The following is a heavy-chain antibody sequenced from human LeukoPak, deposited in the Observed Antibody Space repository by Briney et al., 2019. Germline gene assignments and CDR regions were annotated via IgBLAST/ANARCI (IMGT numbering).Heavy chain of an antibody. CDR2: ISDSSMTI. V-gene: IGHV3-48*04. J-gene: IGHJ4*02. CDR3: ARDHRYAFDN. Sequence: PGGSLRLSCAASGFTFNSHNMVWVRQPPGKGLEWISYISDSSMTIYYADSVKGRFTISGDSAKNSVFLQMNSLRVEDTAVYYCARDHRYAFDNWGQGTLVTVSS. CDR1: GFTFNSHN. D-gene: IGHD5-12*01.